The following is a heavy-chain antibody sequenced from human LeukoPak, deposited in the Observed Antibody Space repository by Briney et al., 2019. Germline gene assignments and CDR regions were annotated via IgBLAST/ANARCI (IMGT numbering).Heavy chain of an antibody. CDR3: ARGAYYYDSSGYPDY. CDR2: IRYDGSNK. J-gene: IGHJ4*02. Sequence: GGSLRLSCAASGFTFSSYGMHWVRQAPGKGLEWVAFIRYDGSNKYYADSVKGRFTISRDNFKNTLYLQMNSQRAEDTAVYYCARGAYYYDSSGYPDYWGQGTLVTVSS. CDR1: GFTFSSYG. D-gene: IGHD3-22*01. V-gene: IGHV3-30*02.